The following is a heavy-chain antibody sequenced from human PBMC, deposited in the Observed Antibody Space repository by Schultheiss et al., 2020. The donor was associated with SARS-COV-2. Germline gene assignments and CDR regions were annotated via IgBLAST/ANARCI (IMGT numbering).Heavy chain of an antibody. CDR2: IYYSGST. CDR1: GGSISSGGYY. J-gene: IGHJ4*02. Sequence: SETLSLTCTVSGGSISSGGYYWSWIRQHPGKGLEWIGYIYYSGSTNYNPSLKSRVTISVDTSKNQFSLKLSSVTAADTAVYYCAAEGGDCGGDCYSVYWGQGTLVTVSS. CDR3: AAEGGDCGGDCYSVY. D-gene: IGHD2-21*02. V-gene: IGHV4-61*08.